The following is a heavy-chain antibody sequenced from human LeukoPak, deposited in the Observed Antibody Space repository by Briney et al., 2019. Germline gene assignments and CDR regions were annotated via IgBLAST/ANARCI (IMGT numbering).Heavy chain of an antibody. V-gene: IGHV3-33*08. CDR3: ARDQRYSSGWYDL. CDR1: GFTFSTYS. CDR2: IWFDGSRQ. Sequence: GGSLRLSCAASGFTFSTYSMNWVRQAPGKGLEWVTFIWFDGSRQSYADSVRGRFTISRDNSQNTVFLQMNSLRVEDTAIYYCARDQRYSSGWYDLWGRGTVVTVSS. J-gene: IGHJ2*01. D-gene: IGHD6-19*01.